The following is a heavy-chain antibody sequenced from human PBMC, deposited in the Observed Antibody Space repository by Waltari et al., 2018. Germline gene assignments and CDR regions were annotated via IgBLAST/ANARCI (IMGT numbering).Heavy chain of an antibody. CDR3: AKAFRGYSGSYFDI. J-gene: IGHJ4*02. Sequence: QLLESGGGLVQAGGSLRLSCAASGFSFGGFAMHWVRQAPGKGLEWVSGLSGSGATTYYADSVRGRFTVSRDNSRNTVDLQMNSLRAEDTAVYYCAKAFRGYSGSYFDIWGRGTLVAVS. D-gene: IGHD5-12*01. CDR1: GFSFGGFA. CDR2: LSGSGATT. V-gene: IGHV3-23*01.